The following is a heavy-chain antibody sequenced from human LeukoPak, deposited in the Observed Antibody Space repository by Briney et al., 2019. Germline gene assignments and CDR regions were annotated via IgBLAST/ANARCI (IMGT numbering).Heavy chain of an antibody. CDR3: ARGYDDATDYFDY. CDR1: GFTFSTYW. J-gene: IGHJ4*02. CDR2: IRQDGSEK. D-gene: IGHD5-12*01. Sequence: PGGSLRLSCEASGFTFSTYWMSLVRQAPGKGLEWVAIIRQDGSEKYYVDSVKGRFTISRDNAKNSLSLQMNSLRAEDTAVYYCARGYDDATDYFDYWGQGTLVTVSS. V-gene: IGHV3-7*01.